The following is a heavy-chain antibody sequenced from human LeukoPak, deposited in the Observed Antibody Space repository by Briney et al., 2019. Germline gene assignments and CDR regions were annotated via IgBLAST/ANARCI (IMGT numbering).Heavy chain of an antibody. D-gene: IGHD3-9*01. J-gene: IGHJ4*02. CDR1: GFTFSSYA. V-gene: IGHV3-30-3*01. Sequence: GGSLRLSCAASGFTFSSYAMHWVRQAPGKGLEWVAVISYDGSNKYYADSVKGRFTISRDNSKNTLYLQMNSLRAEDTAVYYCARGPRNYDILTGYYYYWGQGTLVTASS. CDR2: ISYDGSNK. CDR3: ARGPRNYDILTGYYYY.